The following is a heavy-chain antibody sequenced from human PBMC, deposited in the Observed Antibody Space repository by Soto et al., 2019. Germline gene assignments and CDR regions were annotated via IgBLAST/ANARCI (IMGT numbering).Heavy chain of an antibody. V-gene: IGHV3-23*01. J-gene: IGHJ4*02. CDR2: ISGSGDTA. CDR1: RLTFSNYA. Sequence: EVQVFESGGGLVQPGGSLRLSCVISRLTFSNYALNWVRHAPGKGLEWVSSISGSGDTAYYADSVKGRFTISRDNSKNKLYLQMNSLRVEDTALYYCAKADYSYSWAPGDYWGQGTLVTVSS. D-gene: IGHD6-13*01. CDR3: AKADYSYSWAPGDY.